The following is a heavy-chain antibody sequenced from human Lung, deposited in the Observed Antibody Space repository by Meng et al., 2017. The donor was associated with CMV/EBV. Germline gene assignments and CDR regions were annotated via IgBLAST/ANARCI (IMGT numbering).Heavy chain of an antibody. Sequence: ASVKVSCKADGYTFTLYYIHWVRQAPGQGLEWMGWINPNTGGTNSAQIFQGRVTMTGDTSTSTAYLELSRLTSDDTALYYCARDLNWFDPWGQGTLVTVSS. CDR2: INPNTGGT. CDR3: ARDLNWFDP. J-gene: IGHJ5*02. V-gene: IGHV1-2*02. CDR1: GYTFTLYY.